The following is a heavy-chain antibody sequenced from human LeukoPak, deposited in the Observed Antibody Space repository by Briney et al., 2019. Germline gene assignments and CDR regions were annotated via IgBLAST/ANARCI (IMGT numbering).Heavy chain of an antibody. CDR1: GFTFNNYA. J-gene: IGHJ1*01. CDR3: AKGGYCDSTTCLPYFQH. Sequence: PGGSLRLSCAASGFTFNNYAMSWVRQAPGKGLEWVSTISGSGGSTYYADSVKGRFTISRDNSKNTLFLQMNSLRAEDTAVYYCAKGGYCDSTTCLPYFQHWGQGTLVTVS. CDR2: ISGSGGST. D-gene: IGHD2-2*01. V-gene: IGHV3-23*01.